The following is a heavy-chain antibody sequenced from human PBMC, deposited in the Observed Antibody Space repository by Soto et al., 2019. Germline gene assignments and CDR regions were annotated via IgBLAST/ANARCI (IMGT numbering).Heavy chain of an antibody. Sequence: ASVKVSCKASGYTFTSYAMHWVRQAPEQRLEWMGWINAGNGNTKYSQKFQGRVTITRDTSASTAYMELSSLRAEDTAVYYCARILIIGTTRGSYFDYWGQGTLVTVSS. CDR3: ARILIIGTTRGSYFDY. CDR1: GYTFTSYA. CDR2: INAGNGNT. J-gene: IGHJ4*02. D-gene: IGHD1-20*01. V-gene: IGHV1-3*01.